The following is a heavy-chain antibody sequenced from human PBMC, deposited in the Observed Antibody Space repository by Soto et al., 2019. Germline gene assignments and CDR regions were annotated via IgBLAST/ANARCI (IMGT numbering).Heavy chain of an antibody. CDR1: GAPITSGAYS. D-gene: IGHD2-21*02. CDR2: IYQSGST. Sequence: QLQLRESGSGLVKPSQTLSLTCTVSGAPITSGAYSWSWIRQPPGKGLEWIGFIYQSGSTHYNPSLKSRVTISVDRSKNHFSLQLTSLTAADTAEYYCARDMSGCSSSDCYLSGWFDPWGPGTLVTVSS. CDR3: ARDMSGCSSSDCYLSGWFDP. V-gene: IGHV4-30-2*01. J-gene: IGHJ5*02.